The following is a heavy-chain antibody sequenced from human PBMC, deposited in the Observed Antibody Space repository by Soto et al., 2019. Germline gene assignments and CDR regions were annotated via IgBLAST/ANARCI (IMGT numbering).Heavy chain of an antibody. J-gene: IGHJ6*02. Sequence: ASVKVSCKASGYTFTRSGISWVRQAPGQGLEWMGWISTYNGDTNYAQTFQGRITMTTDTSTSTVHIEKRSLRSDDTAVYYCATWTGGGDQYYYYYYGMDVWG. CDR3: ATWTGGGDQYYYYYYGMDV. CDR1: GYTFTRSG. CDR2: ISTYNGDT. D-gene: IGHD2-21*02. V-gene: IGHV1-18*01.